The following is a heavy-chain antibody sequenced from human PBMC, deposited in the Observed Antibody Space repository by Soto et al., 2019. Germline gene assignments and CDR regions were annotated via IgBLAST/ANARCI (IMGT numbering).Heavy chain of an antibody. V-gene: IGHV4-59*01. CDR2: IYYSGST. CDR1: GGSISSYY. D-gene: IGHD6-19*01. Sequence: SETLSLTCSVSGGSISSYYWSWIRQPPGKGLEWIGYIYYSGSTTYNPSLKSRVTISVDTSKNHFSLRLSSVTAADTAVYYCATLTIMGLEVAGHFDNWGQGTRVTVSS. J-gene: IGHJ4*01. CDR3: ATLTIMGLEVAGHFDN.